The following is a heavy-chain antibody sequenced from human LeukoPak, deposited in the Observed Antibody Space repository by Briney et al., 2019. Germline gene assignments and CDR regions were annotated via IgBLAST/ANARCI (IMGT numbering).Heavy chain of an antibody. D-gene: IGHD3-16*01. CDR3: ARAVGDAFDI. Sequence: GGSLRLSCAASGFTFSSYDMYWVRQVTGKGLEWVSAIGTAGDTYYPGSVKGRFTISRENAKNSLYLQMNSLRAGDTAVYYCARAVGDAFDIWGQGTMVTVSS. V-gene: IGHV3-13*01. J-gene: IGHJ3*02. CDR2: IGTAGDT. CDR1: GFTFSSYD.